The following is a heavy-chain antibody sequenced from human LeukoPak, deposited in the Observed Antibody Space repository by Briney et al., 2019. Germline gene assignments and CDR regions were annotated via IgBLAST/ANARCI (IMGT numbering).Heavy chain of an antibody. CDR2: IIPIFGTA. CDR3: ARSTVGAAAGTPANDY. J-gene: IGHJ4*02. Sequence: SVKVSCKASGGTFSSYAISWVRQAPGQGLEWMGGIIPIFGTANYAQKFQGRVTITADESTSTAYMELSSLRSEDTAVYYCARSTVGAAAGTPANDYWGQGTLVTVSS. V-gene: IGHV1-69*13. CDR1: GGTFSSYA. D-gene: IGHD6-13*01.